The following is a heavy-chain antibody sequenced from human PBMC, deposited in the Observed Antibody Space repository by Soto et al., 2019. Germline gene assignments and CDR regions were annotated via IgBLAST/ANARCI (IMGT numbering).Heavy chain of an antibody. J-gene: IGHJ5*02. V-gene: IGHV3-48*02. Sequence: GGSLRLSCAASGFTFSSYSMNWVRQAPGKGLEWVSYISSSSSTIYYADSVKGRFTISRDNAKNSLYLQMNSLRDEDTAVYYCARDLCDYVWGSYRDNWFDPWGQGTLVTVSS. D-gene: IGHD3-16*02. CDR3: ARDLCDYVWGSYRDNWFDP. CDR2: ISSSSSTI. CDR1: GFTFSSYS.